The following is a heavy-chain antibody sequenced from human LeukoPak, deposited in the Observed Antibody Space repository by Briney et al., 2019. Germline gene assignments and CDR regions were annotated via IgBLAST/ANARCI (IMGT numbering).Heavy chain of an antibody. J-gene: IGHJ4*02. Sequence: PGGSLRLSCAASGFTFSSYSMNWVRQDPGKGLEWVSSISSSSSYIYYADSVKGRFTISRDNAKNSLYLQMNSLRAEDTAVYYCARSKRVSSSFDYWGQGTLVTVSS. CDR1: GFTFSSYS. D-gene: IGHD6-6*01. CDR3: ARSKRVSSSFDY. V-gene: IGHV3-21*01. CDR2: ISSSSSYI.